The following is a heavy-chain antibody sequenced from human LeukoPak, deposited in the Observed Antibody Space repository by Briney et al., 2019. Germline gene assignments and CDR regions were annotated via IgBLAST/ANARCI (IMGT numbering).Heavy chain of an antibody. Sequence: SETLSFTCAVSGGSISSGGYSWGWIRQPPGKGLEWIGYIYHSGSTYYNPSLKSRVTISVDRSKNQFSLKLSSVTAADTAVYYCARVRYGDYHYGMDVWGKGTTVTVSS. J-gene: IGHJ6*04. CDR2: IYHSGST. CDR3: ARVRYGDYHYGMDV. D-gene: IGHD4-17*01. V-gene: IGHV4-30-2*01. CDR1: GGSISSGGYS.